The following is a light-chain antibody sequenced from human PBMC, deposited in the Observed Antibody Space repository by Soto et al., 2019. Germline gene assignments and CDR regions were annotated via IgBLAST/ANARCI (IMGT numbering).Light chain of an antibody. J-gene: IGKJ1*01. Sequence: DIQMTQSPSTLSGSAGDRVTITCRASQTISSWLAWYQQKPGKAPKLLIYKASTLKSGVPSRFSGSGSGTEFTLTISSLQPDDFATYYCQHYSSYSEAFGQGTKVDIK. CDR2: KAS. CDR1: QTISSW. CDR3: QHYSSYSEA. V-gene: IGKV1-5*03.